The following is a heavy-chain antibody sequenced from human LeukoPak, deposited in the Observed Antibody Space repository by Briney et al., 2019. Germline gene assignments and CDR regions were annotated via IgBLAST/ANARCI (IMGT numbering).Heavy chain of an antibody. J-gene: IGHJ4*02. Sequence: GGSLRLSCAASGFTVSSNYMSWVRQAPGKGLECVSVIYSGGSTYYADSVKGRFTISRDNSKNTLYLQMNSLRAEDTAVYYCATPMVRGVPSGFDYWGQGTLVTVSS. D-gene: IGHD3-10*01. CDR1: GFTVSSNY. CDR2: IYSGGST. CDR3: ATPMVRGVPSGFDY. V-gene: IGHV3-53*01.